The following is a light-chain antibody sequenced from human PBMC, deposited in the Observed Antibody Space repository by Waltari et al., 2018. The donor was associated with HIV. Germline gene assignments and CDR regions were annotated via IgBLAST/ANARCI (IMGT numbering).Light chain of an antibody. CDR2: EVT. J-gene: IGLJ2*01. V-gene: IGLV2-8*01. Sequence: QSALTQPPSASRSPGQSVKMSCTRAPSDLRVFNFISWYQQYSGKAPKLIIFEVTKRPSVVPDRFSGSRSGNTASLIVSGLQAEDEAVYFCSSFAGSNKLFGGGTKLTVL. CDR1: PSDLRVFNF. CDR3: SSFAGSNKL.